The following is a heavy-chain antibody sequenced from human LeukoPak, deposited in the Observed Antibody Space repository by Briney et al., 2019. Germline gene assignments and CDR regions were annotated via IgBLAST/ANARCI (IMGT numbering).Heavy chain of an antibody. V-gene: IGHV3-66*01. D-gene: IGHD6-13*01. Sequence: GGSLRLSCAASGFTVSSNYMSWVRQAPGKGLEWVSVIYSGGSTYYADSVKGRFTISRDNSKNTLYLQMNSLRAEDTAVYYCARGGTPRAGQVDYWGQGTLVTDSS. J-gene: IGHJ4*02. CDR3: ARGGTPRAGQVDY. CDR2: IYSGGST. CDR1: GFTVSSNY.